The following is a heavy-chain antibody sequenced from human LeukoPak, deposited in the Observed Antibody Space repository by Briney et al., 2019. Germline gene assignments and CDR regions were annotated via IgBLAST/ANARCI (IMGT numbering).Heavy chain of an antibody. V-gene: IGHV4-61*02. CDR2: MYSSGSA. CDR1: GGSISSGSYY. Sequence: SETLSLTCTVSGGSISSGSYYWNWIRQPAGKGLEWIGRMYSSGSANYNPSLKSRVTISVDTSKNQFSLKLSSVTAADTAVYYCARGGSGWSYYFDDWGQGTLVTVSS. CDR3: ARGGSGWSYYFDD. D-gene: IGHD6-19*01. J-gene: IGHJ4*02.